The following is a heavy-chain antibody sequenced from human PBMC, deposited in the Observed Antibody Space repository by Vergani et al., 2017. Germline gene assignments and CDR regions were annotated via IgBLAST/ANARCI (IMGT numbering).Heavy chain of an antibody. J-gene: IGHJ4*02. V-gene: IGHV1-69*02. D-gene: IGHD2-15*01. CDR2: IIPILGIA. CDR3: ARGELGYCSGGSCYSDDY. CDR1: GGTFSSYT. Sequence: QVQLVQSGAEVKKPGSSVKVSCKASGGTFSSYTISWVRQAPGQGLEWMGRIIPILGIANHAQKFQGRVTITADKSTSTAYMELSSLRSEDTAVYYCARGELGYCSGGSCYSDDYWGQGTLVTVSS.